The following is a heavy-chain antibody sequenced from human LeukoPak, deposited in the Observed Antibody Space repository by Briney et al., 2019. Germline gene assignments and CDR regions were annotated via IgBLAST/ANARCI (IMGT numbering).Heavy chain of an antibody. Sequence: SVKVSCKASGYTFTGYYMHWVRQAPGQGLEWMGRIIPILGIANYAQKFQGRVTITADKSTSTAYMELSSLRSEDTAVYYCARAPYSSSWYPEYYGMDVWGQGTTVTVSS. D-gene: IGHD6-13*01. CDR1: GYTFTGYY. J-gene: IGHJ6*02. CDR2: IIPILGIA. V-gene: IGHV1-69*04. CDR3: ARAPYSSSWYPEYYGMDV.